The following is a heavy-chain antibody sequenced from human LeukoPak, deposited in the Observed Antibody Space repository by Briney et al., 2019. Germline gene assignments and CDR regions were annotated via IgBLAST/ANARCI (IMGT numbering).Heavy chain of an antibody. J-gene: IGHJ4*02. V-gene: IGHV4-59*10. CDR2: IYTSGST. Sequence: SETLSLTCAVYGGSFSGYYWSWIRQPAGKGLEWIGRIYTSGSTNYNPSLKSRVTMSVDTSKNQFSLKLSSVTAADTAVYYCARAVRYCSGGSCYTFDYWGQGTLVTVSS. D-gene: IGHD2-15*01. CDR1: GGSFSGYY. CDR3: ARAVRYCSGGSCYTFDY.